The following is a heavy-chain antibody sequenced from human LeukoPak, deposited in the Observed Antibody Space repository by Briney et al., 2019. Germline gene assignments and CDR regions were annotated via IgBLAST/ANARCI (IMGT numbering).Heavy chain of an antibody. V-gene: IGHV4-38-2*02. D-gene: IGHD5-18*01. Sequence: SETLSLTCTVSGFSIGDTYYWGWIRQPPGKGLEWIGSIYYSGSTYYNPSLKSRVTISVDTSKNQFSLKLSSVTAADTAVYFCARDFYNYGYPTYMDVWGKGITVTVSS. J-gene: IGHJ6*03. CDR2: IYYSGST. CDR3: ARDFYNYGYPTYMDV. CDR1: GFSIGDTYY.